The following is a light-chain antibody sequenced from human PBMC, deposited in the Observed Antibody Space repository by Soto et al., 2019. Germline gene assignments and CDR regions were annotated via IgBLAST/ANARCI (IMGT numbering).Light chain of an antibody. Sequence: QSALTQPRSVSGSPGQSATISCTGTSSDVGDYDFVSWYHQHPGKVPKVLIYDVSERPSGVPDRFSGSKSGNTDSLTISGLEAEDEAVYYCCSYAGGHTWVFGGGTQLTVL. CDR2: DVS. J-gene: IGLJ7*01. CDR1: SSDVGDYDF. V-gene: IGLV2-11*01. CDR3: CSYAGGHTWV.